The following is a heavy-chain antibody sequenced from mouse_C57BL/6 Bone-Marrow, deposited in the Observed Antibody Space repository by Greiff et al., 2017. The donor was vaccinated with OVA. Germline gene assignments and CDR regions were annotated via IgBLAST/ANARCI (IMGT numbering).Heavy chain of an antibody. CDR2: INPYNGGT. CDR1: GYTFTDYY. J-gene: IGHJ2*01. D-gene: IGHD1-1*01. Sequence: EVQLQQSGPVLVKPGASVKMSCKASGYTFTDYYMNWVKQSHGKSLEWIGVINPYNGGTSYNQKFKGKATLTVDKSSSTAYMELNSLTSEDSAVYYCARLGGSSYLWGQGTTLTVSS. CDR3: ARLGGSSYL. V-gene: IGHV1-19*01.